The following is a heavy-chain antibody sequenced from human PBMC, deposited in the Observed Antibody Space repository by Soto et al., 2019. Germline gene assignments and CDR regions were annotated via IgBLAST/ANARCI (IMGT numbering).Heavy chain of an antibody. J-gene: IGHJ4*02. Sequence: QLQLQQPGAGLLKPSETLSLTCVVYGGSFSGYYWSWIRQPPGQGLEWIGEGNHSGGTNYNPSLESRVTISLDTSKNQFSLRLISMTAADTAVYYCARGRYSFGFDNWGQGTLVTVSS. CDR1: GGSFSGYY. CDR2: GNHSGGT. V-gene: IGHV4-34*01. D-gene: IGHD5-18*01. CDR3: ARGRYSFGFDN.